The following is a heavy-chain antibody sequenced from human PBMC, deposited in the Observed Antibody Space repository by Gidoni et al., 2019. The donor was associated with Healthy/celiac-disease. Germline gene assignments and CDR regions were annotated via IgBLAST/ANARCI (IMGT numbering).Heavy chain of an antibody. CDR2: IIPIFGTA. J-gene: IGHJ1*01. D-gene: IGHD3-16*01. Sequence: QVQLVQSGAEVKKPGSSVKVSCKASGGTFSSYAISWVRQAPGQGLEWMGGIIPIFGTANYAQKFQGRVTITADESTSTAYMELSSLRSEDTAVYYCATLKPQLGGWPRGYFQHWGQGTLVTVSS. CDR3: ATLKPQLGGWPRGYFQH. V-gene: IGHV1-69*01. CDR1: GGTFSSYA.